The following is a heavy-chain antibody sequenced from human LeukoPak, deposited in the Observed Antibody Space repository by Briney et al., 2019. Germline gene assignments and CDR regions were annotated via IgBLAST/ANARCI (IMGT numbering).Heavy chain of an antibody. CDR3: ARGGDPYYYYGMDV. Sequence: PSQTLSLTCTVSGGSISSGGYYWSWIRQPPGKGLEWIGYIYHSGSTYSNPSLKSRVTISVDTSKNQFSLKLSSVTAADTAVYYCARGGDPYYYYGMDVWGQGTTVTVSS. CDR2: IYHSGST. D-gene: IGHD4-17*01. CDR1: GGSISSGGYY. V-gene: IGHV4-30-2*01. J-gene: IGHJ6*02.